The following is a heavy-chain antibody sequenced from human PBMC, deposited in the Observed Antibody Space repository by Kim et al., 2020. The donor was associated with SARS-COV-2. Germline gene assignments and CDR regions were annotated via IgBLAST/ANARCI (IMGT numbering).Heavy chain of an antibody. CDR3: ARERGGIAARRGGWFDP. D-gene: IGHD6-6*01. CDR1: GFTFSSYW. V-gene: IGHV3-7*01. CDR2: INQDGSEK. J-gene: IGHJ5*02. Sequence: WGSLRLSCAASGFTFSSYWMSWVRQAPGKGLEWVANINQDGSEKYYVYSVKGRFTISRDNAKNSLYLQMNSLRAEDTAVYYCARERGGIAARRGGWFDPWGQGTLVTVSS.